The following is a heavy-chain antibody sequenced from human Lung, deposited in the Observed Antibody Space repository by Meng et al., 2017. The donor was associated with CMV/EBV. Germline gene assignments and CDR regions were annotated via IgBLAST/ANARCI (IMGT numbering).Heavy chain of an antibody. D-gene: IGHD2-2*02. CDR1: GYTFTSYY. CDR3: ARLYCSSTSCYTAGYLQH. CDR2: INPSGGST. J-gene: IGHJ1*01. Sequence: ASXXVSXKASGYTFTSYYMHWVRQAPGQGLEWMGIINPSGGSTSYAQKFQGRVTMTRDTSTSTVYMELSSLRSEDTAVYYCARLYCSSTSCYTAGYLQHLGQGXLVTVSS. V-gene: IGHV1-46*01.